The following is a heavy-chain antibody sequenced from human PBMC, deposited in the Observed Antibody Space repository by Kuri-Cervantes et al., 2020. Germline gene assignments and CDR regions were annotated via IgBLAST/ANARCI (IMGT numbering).Heavy chain of an antibody. V-gene: IGHV3-7*03. D-gene: IGHD3-22*01. J-gene: IGHJ3*02. CDR2: IKQDGSEK. CDR3: AQYKDADYDSRGYYYDAFDI. CDR1: GFTFSNCW. Sequence: GGSLRPPCAPSGFTFSNCWMTWVRQAPGKGLEWVANIKQDGSEKYYVDSVKGRFTISRDNAKNSLYLQMNSLRAEDTAVYYCAQYKDADYDSRGYYYDAFDIWGQGTMVTVSS.